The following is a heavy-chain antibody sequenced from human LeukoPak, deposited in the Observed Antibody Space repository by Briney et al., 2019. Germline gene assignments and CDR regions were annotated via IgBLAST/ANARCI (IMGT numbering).Heavy chain of an antibody. CDR3: ARESSPVLRYFDWLSRYFDY. CDR2: ISSSSSYI. D-gene: IGHD3-9*01. CDR1: GFTFSSYN. Sequence: GGSLRLSCAASGFTFSSYNMNWVRQAPGKGLEWVSSISSSSSYIYYADSVRGRFTISRDNAKNSLYLQMNSLRAEDTAVYYCARESSPVLRYFDWLSRYFDYWGQGTLVTVSS. V-gene: IGHV3-21*01. J-gene: IGHJ4*02.